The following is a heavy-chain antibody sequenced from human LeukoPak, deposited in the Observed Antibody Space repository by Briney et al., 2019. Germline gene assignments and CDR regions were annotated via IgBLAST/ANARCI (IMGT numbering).Heavy chain of an antibody. D-gene: IGHD6-6*01. Sequence: SETLSLTCTVPGGSISSYYWSWIRQPPGKGLEWIGYIYYSGSTNYNPSLKSRVTISVDTSKNQFSLKLSSVTAADTAVHYCARSNSLAARPSPPRYWGQGTLVTVSS. V-gene: IGHV4-59*01. CDR2: IYYSGST. J-gene: IGHJ4*02. CDR1: GGSISSYY. CDR3: ARSNSLAARPSPPRY.